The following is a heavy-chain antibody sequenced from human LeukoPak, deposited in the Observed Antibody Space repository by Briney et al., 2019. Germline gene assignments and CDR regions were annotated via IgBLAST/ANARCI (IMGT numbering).Heavy chain of an antibody. CDR2: ISSSSSYI. J-gene: IGHJ4*02. V-gene: IGHV3-21*01. D-gene: IGHD2-15*01. CDR1: GFTFNSYS. CDR3: ARVGYSGYFDY. Sequence: GGSLRLSCAASGFTFNSYSMNWVRQAPGKGLEWVSSISSSSSYIYYADSVKGRFTISRDNAKNSLYLQMNSLRAEDTAVYYCARVGYSGYFDYWGQGTLVTVSS.